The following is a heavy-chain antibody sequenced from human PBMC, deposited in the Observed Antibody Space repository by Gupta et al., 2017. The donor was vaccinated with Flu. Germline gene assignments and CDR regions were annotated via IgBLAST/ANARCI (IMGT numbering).Heavy chain of an antibody. J-gene: IGHJ4*02. V-gene: IGHV3-33*01. Sequence: QVHLVESGGGVVQPERSLRLSCAASGFTFRHYAMHWVRQAPGKGLEWVAVIWADGSDEYYGDSVKGRFTISRDNSKNTLYLQMNSLRVEDTAVYYCARGTYGTRSDFDFWGQGALVTVSS. CDR2: IWADGSDE. CDR1: GFTFRHYA. D-gene: IGHD3-16*01. CDR3: ARGTYGTRSDFDF.